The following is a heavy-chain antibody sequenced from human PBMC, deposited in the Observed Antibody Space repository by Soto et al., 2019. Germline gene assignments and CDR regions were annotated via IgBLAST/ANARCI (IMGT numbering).Heavy chain of an antibody. Sequence: TLSLTCTVSGGSITSYCWSWIRQPPGKGLEWIGYIYYSGSTDYNPSLKSRVTISVDTSKNQFSPKLSSVTAADTAVYYCARGLSSYSNFDSWGQGTLVTVSS. CDR1: GGSITSYC. CDR2: IYYSGST. V-gene: IGHV4-59*01. CDR3: ARGLSSYSNFDS. D-gene: IGHD4-4*01. J-gene: IGHJ4*02.